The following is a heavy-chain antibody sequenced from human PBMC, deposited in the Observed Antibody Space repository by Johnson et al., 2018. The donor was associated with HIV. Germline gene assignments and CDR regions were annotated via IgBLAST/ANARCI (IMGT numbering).Heavy chain of an antibody. CDR2: ISYDGSNK. V-gene: IGHV3-30-3*01. CDR1: GFTVSTSY. Sequence: QVQLVESGGGLVQPGGSLRLSCAVSGFTVSTSYMTWVRQAPGKGLEWVAVISYDGSNKYYADSVKGRFTISRDNSKNTLYLQMNSLRAEDTAVYYCARDEGIVVVSHAFDIWGQGTMVTVSS. D-gene: IGHD3-22*01. CDR3: ARDEGIVVVSHAFDI. J-gene: IGHJ3*02.